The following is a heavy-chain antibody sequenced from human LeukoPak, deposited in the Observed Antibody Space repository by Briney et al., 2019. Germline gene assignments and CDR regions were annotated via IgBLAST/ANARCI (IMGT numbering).Heavy chain of an antibody. Sequence: PGGSLRLSCAASGFTFSSYSMNWARQAPGKGLEWVSYISSSSSTIYYADSVKGRFTISRDNAKNSLYLQMYSLRAEDTAVCYCARELNGVFDPWGQGTLVIVSS. D-gene: IGHD1-1*01. V-gene: IGHV3-48*01. J-gene: IGHJ5*02. CDR3: ARELNGVFDP. CDR2: ISSSSSTI. CDR1: GFTFSSYS.